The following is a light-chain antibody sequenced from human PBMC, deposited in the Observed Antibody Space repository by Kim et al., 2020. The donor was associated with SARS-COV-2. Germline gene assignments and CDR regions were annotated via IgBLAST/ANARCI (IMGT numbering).Light chain of an antibody. CDR3: QQYYSSPFA. V-gene: IGKV4-1*01. J-gene: IGKJ2*01. CDR2: WAS. Sequence: IAVIQSPDSLAVSLGERATINCRSSQSVLDTSNNQIYLAWYQQKPGQPPKLLISWASIRESGVPDRIRGSGSGTDFTLTISSLQAEDVALYYCQQYYSSPFAFGQGTKLEI. CDR1: QSVLDTSNNQIY.